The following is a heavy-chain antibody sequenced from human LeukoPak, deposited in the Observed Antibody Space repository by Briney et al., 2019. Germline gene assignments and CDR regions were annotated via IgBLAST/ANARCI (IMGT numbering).Heavy chain of an antibody. CDR2: ISSSSSTI. V-gene: IGHV3-48*01. J-gene: IGHJ3*02. Sequence: GGSLRLSCAASGFTFSSYSMNWVRQAPGKWLEWVSYISSSSSTIYYADSVKGRFTISRDNAKNSLYLQMNSLRAEDTAVYYCASFGSSDAFDIWGQGTMVTVSS. D-gene: IGHD6-6*01. CDR3: ASFGSSDAFDI. CDR1: GFTFSSYS.